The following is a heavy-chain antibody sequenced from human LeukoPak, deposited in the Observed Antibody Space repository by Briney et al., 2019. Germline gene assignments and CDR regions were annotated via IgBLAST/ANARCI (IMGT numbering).Heavy chain of an antibody. D-gene: IGHD1-14*01. CDR2: INPGGSSI. CDR1: GFTFSSYW. J-gene: IGHJ4*02. V-gene: IGHV3-74*01. Sequence: PGGSLRLSCAASGFTFSSYWMHWVRQVPGKGLVWVARINPGGSSITYADSVKGRFTISRDNAKNTLYLQMDSLRAEDTGVCYCARSNQADDYWGQGTLVTVSS. CDR3: ARSNQADDY.